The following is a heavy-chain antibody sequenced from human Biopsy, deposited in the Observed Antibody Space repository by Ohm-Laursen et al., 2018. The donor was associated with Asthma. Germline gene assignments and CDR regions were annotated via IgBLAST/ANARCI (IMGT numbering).Heavy chain of an antibody. J-gene: IGHJ4*02. CDR2: IYHSGST. Sequence: QTLSLTCAISGGSISSGGYSWSWIRQPPGKGLEWIGYIYHSGSTYYNPSLKSRVTISVDRSKNQFSLKLSSVTAADTAVYYCARVKDGYNFDYWGQGTLVTVSS. V-gene: IGHV4-30-2*01. D-gene: IGHD5-24*01. CDR1: GGSISSGGYS. CDR3: ARVKDGYNFDY.